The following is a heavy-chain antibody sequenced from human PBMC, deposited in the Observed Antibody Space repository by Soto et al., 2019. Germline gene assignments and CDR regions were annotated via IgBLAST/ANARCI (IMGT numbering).Heavy chain of an antibody. D-gene: IGHD6-19*01. CDR2: ISSSSSTI. Sequence: EVQLVESGGGLVQPGGSLRLSCAASGFTFSSYSMNWVRQAPGKGLEWVSYISSSSSTIYYADSVKGRFTISRDNAKNSLYLQMNSLRDEDTVVYYCARRAWGVAGGFDYWGQGTLVTVSS. CDR1: GFTFSSYS. V-gene: IGHV3-48*02. J-gene: IGHJ4*02. CDR3: ARRAWGVAGGFDY.